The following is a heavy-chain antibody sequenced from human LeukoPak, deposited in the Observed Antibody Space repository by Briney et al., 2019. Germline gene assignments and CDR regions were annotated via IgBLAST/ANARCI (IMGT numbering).Heavy chain of an antibody. CDR2: ISSSSSYI. V-gene: IGHV3-21*01. Sequence: GGSLRLSCAASGFNISDFWMTWVRQAPGKGLERVSSISSSSSYIYYADSVKGRFTISRDNAKNSLYLQMNSLRAEDTAVYYCARHSRGRFIADAFDYWGQGTLVTVSS. CDR3: ARHSRGRFIADAFDY. CDR1: GFNISDFW. D-gene: IGHD6-13*01. J-gene: IGHJ4*02.